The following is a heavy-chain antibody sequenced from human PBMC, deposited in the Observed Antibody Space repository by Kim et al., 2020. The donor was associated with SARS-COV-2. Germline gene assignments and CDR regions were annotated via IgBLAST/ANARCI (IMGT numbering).Heavy chain of an antibody. V-gene: IGHV3-11*05. CDR3: ARDRPGSGAPGSIYYYYYGMDV. Sequence: GGSLRLSCAASGFTFSDYYMSWIRQAPGKGLEWVSYISSSSIYTNYADSVKGRFTISRDNAKNSLYLQMISLRAEDTAVYYCARDRPGSGAPGSIYYYYYGMDVWGQGTTVTVSS. CDR2: ISSSSIYT. CDR1: GFTFSDYY. D-gene: IGHD5-12*01. J-gene: IGHJ6*02.